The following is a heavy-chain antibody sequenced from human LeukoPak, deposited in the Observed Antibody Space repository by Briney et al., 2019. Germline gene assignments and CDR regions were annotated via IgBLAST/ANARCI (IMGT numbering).Heavy chain of an antibody. D-gene: IGHD5-12*01. CDR3: ARGFDVATHTPLLRFDY. CDR1: GGSISSSSYY. CDR2: IYYSGST. Sequence: PSETLSLTCTVSGGSISSSSYYWGWIRQPPGKGLEWIGSIYYSGSTYYNPSLKSRVTISVDTSKNQFSLKLSSVTAADTAVYHCARGFDVATHTPLLRFDYWGQGTLVTVSS. V-gene: IGHV4-39*07. J-gene: IGHJ4*02.